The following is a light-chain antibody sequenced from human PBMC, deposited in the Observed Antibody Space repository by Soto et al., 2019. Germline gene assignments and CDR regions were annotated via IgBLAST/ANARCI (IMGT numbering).Light chain of an antibody. CDR3: SSYTSSSTYVV. V-gene: IGLV2-14*01. Sequence: QSALTQPASVSGSPGQSITISCTGTSSDVGGYNYVSWYQQHPGNAPKLMIYDVSNRPSGVSNRFSGSKSGNTASLTISGLQAEDEADYYCSSYTSSSTYVVFGGGPKLTVL. CDR1: SSDVGGYNY. J-gene: IGLJ2*01. CDR2: DVS.